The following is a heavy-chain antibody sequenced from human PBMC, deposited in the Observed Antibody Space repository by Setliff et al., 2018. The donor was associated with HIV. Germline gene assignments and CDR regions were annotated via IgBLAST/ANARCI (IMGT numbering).Heavy chain of an antibody. D-gene: IGHD2-2*01. V-gene: IGHV1-3*01. CDR2: INSDNGNT. CDR1: GYTLSTYA. Sequence: EASVKVSCKASGYTLSTYALYWVRQAPGQRLEWMGWINSDNGNTKFSQKFQGRLTITADTTASTAYMVLSSLTSEDTAVYYCARGGAREYQLLYNYFDPWGQGTLVTVS. CDR3: ARGGAREYQLLYNYFDP. J-gene: IGHJ5*02.